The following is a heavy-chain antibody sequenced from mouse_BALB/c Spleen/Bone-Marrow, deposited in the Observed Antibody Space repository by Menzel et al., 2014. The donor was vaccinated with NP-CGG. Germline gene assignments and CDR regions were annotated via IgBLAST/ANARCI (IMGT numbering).Heavy chain of an antibody. J-gene: IGHJ3*01. Sequence: VHLVESGAELMKPGASVKISCKATGYTLSSYWIEWVKQRPGHGLEWIGEILPGSGSTNYNEKFKGKATFTADTSSNTAYMQLSSLTSEDSAVYYCARSGFAYWGQGTLVTVSA. CDR2: ILPGSGST. CDR1: GYTLSSYW. CDR3: ARSGFAY. V-gene: IGHV1-9*01.